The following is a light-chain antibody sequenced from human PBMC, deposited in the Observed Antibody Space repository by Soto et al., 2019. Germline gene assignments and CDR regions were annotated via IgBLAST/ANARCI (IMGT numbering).Light chain of an antibody. V-gene: IGKV3-20*01. J-gene: IGKJ2*01. CDR1: QSVSSSSY. CDR3: RQYGSSPSYT. CDR2: GAS. Sequence: EIVLTQSPGTLSLSPGERATLSCRASQSVSSSSYLAWYQQKPGQAPRPLIYGASSRATGIPDRFSGSGSATDFTRAISRLVPDDFAVYYCRQYGSSPSYTFGQGTKLEIK.